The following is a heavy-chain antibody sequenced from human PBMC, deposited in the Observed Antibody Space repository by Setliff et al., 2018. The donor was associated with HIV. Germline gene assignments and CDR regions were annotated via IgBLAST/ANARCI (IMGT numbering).Heavy chain of an antibody. CDR3: ATSNYYDTRGYYIRGHDY. V-gene: IGHV3-74*01. D-gene: IGHD3-3*01. CDR2: INTDGSRT. CDR1: GISFSSYW. Sequence: GGSLRLSCAASGISFSSYWMHWVRQAPGEGLVWVSRINTDGSRTTYADSVKGRFTISRDNAKNTLYLQMNNLRGEDTAIYYCATSNYYDTRGYYIRGHDYWGQGTLVTVSS. J-gene: IGHJ4*02.